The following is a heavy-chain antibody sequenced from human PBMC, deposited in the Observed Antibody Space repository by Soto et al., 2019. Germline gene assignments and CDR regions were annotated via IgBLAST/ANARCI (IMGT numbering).Heavy chain of an antibody. D-gene: IGHD4-17*01. V-gene: IGHV1-69*06. Sequence: SVKVSCKASVGTFSSYAISWVRQAPGQGREWMGGIIPIFGTANYAQKCQGRVTITADKSTSTAYMELSSLRSEDTAVYYCARALTPTTVVRNYSYYAMDVWGQGTTVTVSS. CDR1: VGTFSSYA. CDR2: IIPIFGTA. J-gene: IGHJ6*02. CDR3: ARALTPTTVVRNYSYYAMDV.